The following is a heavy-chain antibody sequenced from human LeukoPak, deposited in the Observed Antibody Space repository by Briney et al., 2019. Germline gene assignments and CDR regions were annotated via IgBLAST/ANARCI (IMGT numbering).Heavy chain of an antibody. J-gene: IGHJ4*02. CDR1: GYTFTSYA. CDR3: ASGYCGGGCYEAIAY. V-gene: IGHV1-3*01. D-gene: IGHD2-21*02. Sequence: ASVKVSCKASGYTFTSYAMHWVRQAPGQRLEWMGWINAGNGNTKYSQKFQGRVTITRDTSASTAYMELSSLRSEDTAVYYCASGYCGGGCYEAIAYWGQGTLVTVSS. CDR2: INAGNGNT.